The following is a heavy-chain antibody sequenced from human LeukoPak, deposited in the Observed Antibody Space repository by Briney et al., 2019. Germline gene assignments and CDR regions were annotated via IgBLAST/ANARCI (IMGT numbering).Heavy chain of an antibody. J-gene: IGHJ4*02. CDR1: GGSISSTTYY. CDR3: AREGRGTIFGVVIPRFDY. Sequence: SETLSLTCTVSGGSISSTTYYWGWIRQPPGKGLEWIGSFLYSGSTYYNPSLKSRVTISVDTSKNQFSLRLSSVTAADTAVYYCAREGRGTIFGVVIPRFDYWGQGTLVTVSS. D-gene: IGHD3-3*01. V-gene: IGHV4-39*07. CDR2: FLYSGST.